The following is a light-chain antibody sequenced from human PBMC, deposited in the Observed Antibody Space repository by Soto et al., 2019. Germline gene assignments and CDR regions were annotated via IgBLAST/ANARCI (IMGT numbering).Light chain of an antibody. CDR3: SSYTNSSPLYV. J-gene: IGLJ1*01. CDR1: SSDVGGYNY. CDR2: DVS. V-gene: IGLV2-14*03. Sequence: QSALTQPASVSGSPGQSITISCTGTSSDVGGYNYVSWYQQHPGKAPKLMIYDVSNRPSGVSNRFSGSKSGNTASLTISGLQAEDEADYYCSSYTNSSPLYVFGTGTKLTVL.